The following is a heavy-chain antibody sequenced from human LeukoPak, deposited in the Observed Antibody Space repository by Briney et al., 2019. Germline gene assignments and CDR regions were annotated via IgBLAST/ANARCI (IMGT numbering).Heavy chain of an antibody. CDR1: GASINSYY. CDR2: IDNSGST. CDR3: ARMTYDPHGVDV. V-gene: IGHV4-59*01. J-gene: IGHJ6*04. D-gene: IGHD5-12*01. Sequence: ASETLSLTCTVSGASINSYYWSWIRQPPGKGLEWIGYIDNSGSTNYNPSLKSRVTISVDKSKNQFSLKLSSVTAADTAVYYCARMTYDPHGVDVWGKGTTVTVSS.